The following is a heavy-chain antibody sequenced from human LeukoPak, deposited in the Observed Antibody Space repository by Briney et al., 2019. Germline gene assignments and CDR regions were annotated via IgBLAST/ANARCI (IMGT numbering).Heavy chain of an antibody. J-gene: IGHJ4*02. CDR3: ARAHYDSSGYYSSYFDY. D-gene: IGHD3-22*01. Sequence: SETLSLTCTVSGGSISSYYWSWIRQPPGKGLEWIGRIYTSGSTNYNPSLKSRVTMSVDTSKNQFSLKLSSVTAADTAVYYCARAHYDSSGYYSSYFDYWGQGTLVTVSS. V-gene: IGHV4-4*07. CDR2: IYTSGST. CDR1: GGSISSYY.